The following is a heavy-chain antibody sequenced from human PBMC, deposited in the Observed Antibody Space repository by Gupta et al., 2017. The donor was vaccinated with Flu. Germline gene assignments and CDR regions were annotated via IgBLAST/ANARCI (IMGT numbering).Heavy chain of an antibody. CDR1: GFTFSSPALSSDA. D-gene: IGHD6-13*01. CDR2: ISAGGGIS. J-gene: IGHJ2*01. V-gene: IGHV3-23*01. CDR3: AKGVGFSSSWQLDWYFDL. Sequence: EVQLLESGGGLVQPGGFLRLSCAASGFTFSSPALSSDAMSWVRQAPGKGLEWVSGISAGGGISYFADSVKGRFTISRDNSKNTLYLQMNSLRAEDTALYYCAKGVGFSSSWQLDWYFDLWGRGTLVTVSS.